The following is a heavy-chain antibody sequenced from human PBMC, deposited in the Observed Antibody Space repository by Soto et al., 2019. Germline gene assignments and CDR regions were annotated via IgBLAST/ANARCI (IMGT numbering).Heavy chain of an antibody. Sequence: GESLKISCTGAGYSFTSYLNGWVRQMPGKGLEWIGIIYPGDSDTIYSPSLQGQATISADKSISTAYLQWSSLKASDTAMYYCARSLRLELHDAFDICGQGTMVTVSS. CDR3: ARSLRLELHDAFDI. CDR1: GYSFTSYL. V-gene: IGHV5-51*01. J-gene: IGHJ3*02. CDR2: IYPGDSDT. D-gene: IGHD1-7*01.